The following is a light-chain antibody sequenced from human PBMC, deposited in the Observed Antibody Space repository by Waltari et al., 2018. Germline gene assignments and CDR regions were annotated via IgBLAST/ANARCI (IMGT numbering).Light chain of an antibody. Sequence: QSALTQPASVSGSPGQSITIPRPGPTRDIGNYTYFSWYQQHPGNAPKLMIYDVSNRPSGVSNRFSGSKSGNTASLTISGLQAEDEAVYYCSSYTSSSTLVVFGTGTKVTVL. CDR2: DVS. CDR1: TRDIGNYTY. J-gene: IGLJ1*01. CDR3: SSYTSSSTLVV. V-gene: IGLV2-14*03.